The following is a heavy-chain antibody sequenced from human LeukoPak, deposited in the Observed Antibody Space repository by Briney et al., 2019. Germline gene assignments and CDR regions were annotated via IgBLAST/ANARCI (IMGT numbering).Heavy chain of an antibody. Sequence: SETLSLTCTVAGGSISSDVHYWDWIRQAPGKGLEWIGSLLYNGNTWYNPSLESRVTISVDTSKNLFSLRLTSVTAADTAVYYCARHSQHSRDLGSARNLDYWGQGTLVTVSS. V-gene: IGHV4-39*01. J-gene: IGHJ4*02. D-gene: IGHD7-27*01. CDR3: ARHSQHSRDLGSARNLDY. CDR1: GGSISSDVHY. CDR2: LLYNGNT.